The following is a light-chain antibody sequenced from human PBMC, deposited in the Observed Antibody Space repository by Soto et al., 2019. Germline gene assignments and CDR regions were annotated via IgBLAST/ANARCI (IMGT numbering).Light chain of an antibody. CDR2: AAS. Sequence: DIQMTQSPSSVSASVGDRVTITCRASQAISNYLAWYQQKPGEVPKVLIYAASTLQSGVTSRFSSSGSGTDFTLTITSLQPEDVATYYCQTYNSAPFTFGPRTKVDLK. J-gene: IGKJ3*01. CDR1: QAISNY. CDR3: QTYNSAPFT. V-gene: IGKV1-27*01.